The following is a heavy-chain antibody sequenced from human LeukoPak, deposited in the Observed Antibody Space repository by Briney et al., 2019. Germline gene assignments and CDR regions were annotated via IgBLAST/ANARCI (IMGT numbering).Heavy chain of an antibody. CDR3: ARTRLDDYGPSY. Sequence: ASVKGSCKASGFTFTSSAVQWVRQARGQRLEWIGWIVVGSGNTNYAQKFQERVTITRDMSTSTAYMELSSLRSEDTAVYYCARTRLDDYGPSYWGQGTLLTVSS. V-gene: IGHV1-58*01. CDR1: GFTFTSSA. J-gene: IGHJ4*02. D-gene: IGHD4-17*01. CDR2: IVVGSGNT.